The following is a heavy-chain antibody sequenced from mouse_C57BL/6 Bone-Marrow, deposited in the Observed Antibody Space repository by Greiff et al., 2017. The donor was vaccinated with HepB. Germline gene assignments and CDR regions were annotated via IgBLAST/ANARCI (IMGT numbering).Heavy chain of an antibody. CDR1: GYTFTDYN. CDR3: ARPYYGSSYDYYAMDY. V-gene: IGHV1-18*01. CDR2: INPNNGGT. Sequence: EVKLLESGPELVKPGASVKIPCKASGYTFTDYNMDWVKQSHGKSLEWIGDINPNNGGTIYNQKFKGKATLTVDKSSSTAYMELRSLTSEDTAVYYCARPYYGSSYDYYAMDYWGQGTSGTVSS. D-gene: IGHD1-1*01. J-gene: IGHJ4*01.